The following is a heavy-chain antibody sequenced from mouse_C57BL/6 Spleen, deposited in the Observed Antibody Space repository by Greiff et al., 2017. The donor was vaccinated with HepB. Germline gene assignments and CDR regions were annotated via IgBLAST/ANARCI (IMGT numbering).Heavy chain of an antibody. J-gene: IGHJ4*01. Sequence: VQLQQSGPELVKPGASVKISCKASGYSFTDYNMNWVKQSNGKSLEWIGVINPNYGTTSYNQKFKGKATLTVDQSSSTAYMQLNSLTSEDSAVYYCERMDYYGTPYAMDYWGQGTSVTVSS. CDR2: INPNYGTT. V-gene: IGHV1-39*01. D-gene: IGHD1-1*01. CDR3: ERMDYYGTPYAMDY. CDR1: GYSFTDYN.